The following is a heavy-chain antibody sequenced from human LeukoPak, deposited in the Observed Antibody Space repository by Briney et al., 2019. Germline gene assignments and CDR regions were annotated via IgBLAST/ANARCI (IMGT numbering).Heavy chain of an antibody. CDR1: GFTFSSYS. CDR3: ARGRATANFDH. CDR2: ISSSSSYI. Sequence: GGSLRLSCAASGFTFSSYSMNWVRQAPGKGLEWVSSISSSSSYIYYADSVKGRFTISRDNAKNSLYLQMNSLRAEDTAVYYCARGRATANFDHWGQGTLVTVSS. J-gene: IGHJ4*02. V-gene: IGHV3-21*01. D-gene: IGHD5-18*01.